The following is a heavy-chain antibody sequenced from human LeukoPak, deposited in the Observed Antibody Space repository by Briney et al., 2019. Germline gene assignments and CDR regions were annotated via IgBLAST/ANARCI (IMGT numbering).Heavy chain of an antibody. CDR1: GYTSTDYY. CDR3: ATGHITGGTGFDY. CDR2: IDPEDGET. V-gene: IGHV1-69-2*01. J-gene: IGHJ4*02. Sequence: ASVKISCKVSGYTSTDYYVHWVQQAPGKGLEWMGLIDPEDGETIYAEEFQGRVSITADTSTDTAYMELSSLRFDDTAVYYRATGHITGGTGFDYWGQGTLVTVSS. D-gene: IGHD1-20*01.